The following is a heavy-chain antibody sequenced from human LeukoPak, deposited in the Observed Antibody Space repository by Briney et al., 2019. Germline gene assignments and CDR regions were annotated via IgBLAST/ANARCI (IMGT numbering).Heavy chain of an antibody. CDR2: ITQDGSST. Sequence: GGSLRLSCKTSGIIFRNYWIHWVRQAPGKGLVWVSHITQDGSSTFYADSVKGRFTTSRDNAKNTVFLQMNSLTAEDTGVYYCATDDYRGLGYWGQGILVTVSS. CDR1: GIIFRNYW. D-gene: IGHD4-11*01. V-gene: IGHV3-74*01. CDR3: ATDDYRGLGY. J-gene: IGHJ4*02.